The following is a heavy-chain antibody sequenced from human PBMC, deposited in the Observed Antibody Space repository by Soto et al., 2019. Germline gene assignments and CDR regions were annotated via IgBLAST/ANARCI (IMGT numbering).Heavy chain of an antibody. CDR2: IYYSGIT. V-gene: IGHV4-31*03. CDR1: GGSIGSGGYY. Sequence: SETLSLTCTVSGGSIGSGGYYWSWIRQHPGKGLEWIGYIYYSGITYYNPSLKSRVTISVDTSKNQFSLKLSSVTAADTAVYYCARSPGYYFDYWGKGTRGTVPS. CDR3: ARSPGYYFDY. J-gene: IGHJ4*02.